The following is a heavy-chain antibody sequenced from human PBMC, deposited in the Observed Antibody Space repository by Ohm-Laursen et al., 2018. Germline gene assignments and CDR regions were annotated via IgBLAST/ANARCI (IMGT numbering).Heavy chain of an antibody. D-gene: IGHD2-2*02. V-gene: IGHV3-9*01. CDR1: GFTFSSYA. J-gene: IGHJ6*02. Sequence: SLRLSCTASGFTFSSYAMSWVRQAPGKGLEWVSGISWNSGSIGYADSVKGRFTTSRDNAKNSLYLQMNSLRAEDTALYYCAKDIIPAAISPTDYYYYGMDVWGQGTTVTVSS. CDR3: AKDIIPAAISPTDYYYYGMDV. CDR2: ISWNSGSI.